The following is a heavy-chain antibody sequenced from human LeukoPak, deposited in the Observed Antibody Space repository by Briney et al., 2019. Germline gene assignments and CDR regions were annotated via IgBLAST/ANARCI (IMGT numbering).Heavy chain of an antibody. CDR2: IIPIFGTA. D-gene: IGHD5-12*01. Sequence: ASVKVSCXASGGTFSSYAISWVRQPPGQGLEWMVGIIPIFGTANYAQKFQGRVTITADESTSTAYMELSSLRSEDTAVYYCASLWGSKQVATEGWGQGTLVTVSS. CDR1: GGTFSSYA. V-gene: IGHV1-69*13. CDR3: ASLWGSKQVATEG. J-gene: IGHJ4*02.